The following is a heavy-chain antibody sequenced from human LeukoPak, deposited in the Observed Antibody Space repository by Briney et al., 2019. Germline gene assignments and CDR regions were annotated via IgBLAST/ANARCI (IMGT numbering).Heavy chain of an antibody. CDR2: IDHSGTT. CDR1: GYSIISGYY. Sequence: SETLSLTCAVSGYSIISGYYWGWIRQPPGKGLEWIGSIDHSGTTYYNPSLRSRVTISVDTSKNQFSLKRTSVIAADTAVFYCARRSYCSGGDCYSIDAFDIWGQGTMVTVSS. D-gene: IGHD2-15*01. CDR3: ARRSYCSGGDCYSIDAFDI. J-gene: IGHJ3*02. V-gene: IGHV4-38-2*01.